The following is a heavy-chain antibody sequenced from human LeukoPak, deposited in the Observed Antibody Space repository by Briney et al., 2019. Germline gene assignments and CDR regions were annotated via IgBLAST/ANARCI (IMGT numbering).Heavy chain of an antibody. Sequence: SVKVSCKASGGTFSSYAISWVRQAPGQGLEWMGGIIPIFGTANYAQKFQGRVTITADESTSTAYMELSSLRSEDTAVYYCARMQGDSSSSDGPHGAYFQHWGQGTLVTVSS. CDR3: ARMQGDSSSSDGPHGAYFQH. CDR2: IIPIFGTA. CDR1: GGTFSSYA. V-gene: IGHV1-69*13. D-gene: IGHD6-6*01. J-gene: IGHJ1*01.